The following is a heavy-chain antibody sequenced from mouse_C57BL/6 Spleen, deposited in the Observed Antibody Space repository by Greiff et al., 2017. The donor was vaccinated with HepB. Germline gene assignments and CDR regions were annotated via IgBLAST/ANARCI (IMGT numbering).Heavy chain of an antibody. D-gene: IGHD2-5*01. CDR1: GFNIKDDY. Sequence: EVQLQQSGAELVRPGASVKLSCTASGFNIKDDYMHWVKQRPEQGLEWIGWIDPENGDTEYASKFQGKATITADTSSNTAYLQLSSLTSEDTAFYYCSYSNYGFAYWGQGTLVTVSA. J-gene: IGHJ3*01. CDR2: IDPENGDT. V-gene: IGHV14-4*01. CDR3: SYSNYGFAY.